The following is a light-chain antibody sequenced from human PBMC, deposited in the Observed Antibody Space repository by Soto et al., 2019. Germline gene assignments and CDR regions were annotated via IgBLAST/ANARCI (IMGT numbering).Light chain of an antibody. CDR2: YVS. Sequence: QSALTQPRSVSGSPGQSVTISCTGTSSDVVSCYQQHPGKAPKLITYYVSQRPSGVPDRFSGSKSGNTASLTISGLQAEDEADYYCCSSAGGFTCVFGGGTKLTVL. CDR3: CSSAGGFTCV. CDR1: SSDV. V-gene: IGLV2-11*01. J-gene: IGLJ3*02.